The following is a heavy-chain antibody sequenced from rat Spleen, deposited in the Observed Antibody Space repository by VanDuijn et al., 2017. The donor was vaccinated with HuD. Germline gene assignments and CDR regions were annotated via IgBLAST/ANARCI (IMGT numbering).Heavy chain of an antibody. CDR3: TTAGSTTDYYYAGGFDY. CDR1: GFTFSNYY. CDR2: ISTGATNT. J-gene: IGHJ2*01. V-gene: IGHV5-27*01. D-gene: IGHD1-6*01. Sequence: EVQLVESGGGLVQPGWSLKLSCAASGFTFSNYYMAWVRQAPTKGLEWVAYISTGATNTYFRDSVKGRFTISKDNAKSTLYLQMDSLTSEDTATYYCTTAGSTTDYYYAGGFDYWGQGVMVTVSS.